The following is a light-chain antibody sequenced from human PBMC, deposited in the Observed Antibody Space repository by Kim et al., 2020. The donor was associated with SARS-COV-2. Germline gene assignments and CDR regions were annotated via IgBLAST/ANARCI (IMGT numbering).Light chain of an antibody. CDR1: QSVSSH. CDR2: DAS. J-gene: IGKJ4*01. V-gene: IGKV3-11*01. Sequence: EIVLTQSPATLSVSPGEVATLSCTASQSVSSHLAWYQQKPGQGPRLLIYDASNRATGIPARFSGSGSGTDFTLTIRSLEPEDFAVYYCQQRTSWPLTFGGGTKVDIK. CDR3: QQRTSWPLT.